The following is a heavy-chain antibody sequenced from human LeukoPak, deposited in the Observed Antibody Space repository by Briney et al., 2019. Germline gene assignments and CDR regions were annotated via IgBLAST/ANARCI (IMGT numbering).Heavy chain of an antibody. V-gene: IGHV3-74*01. CDR3: VRGNYFDY. Sequence: GGSLRLSCAASGFTFSNYWMHWVRQAPGKGLVWVSLINGDGTSTNYADSVKGRFTISRNNAKNTLYLQMNSLRVEDTAVYYCVRGNYFDYWGQGTLVTVSS. CDR1: GFTFSNYW. J-gene: IGHJ4*02. CDR2: INGDGTST.